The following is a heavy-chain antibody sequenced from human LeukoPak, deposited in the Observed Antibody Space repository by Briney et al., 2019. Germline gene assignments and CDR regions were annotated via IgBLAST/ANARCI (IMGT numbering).Heavy chain of an antibody. CDR1: GFTFSSYP. CDR3: AKGEAAVAYRIKFDY. V-gene: IGHV3-23*01. CDR2: ISGSGGST. Sequence: LPGGSLRLSCAASGFTFSSYPMSWVRQAPGKGLEWVSAISGSGGSTYYADSVKGRFTISRDNSKNTLYLQMNSLRAEDTAVYYCAKGEAAVAYRIKFDYWGQGTLVTVSS. D-gene: IGHD6-19*01. J-gene: IGHJ4*02.